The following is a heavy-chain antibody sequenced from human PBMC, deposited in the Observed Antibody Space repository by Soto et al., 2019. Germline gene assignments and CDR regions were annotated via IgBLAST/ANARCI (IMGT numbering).Heavy chain of an antibody. D-gene: IGHD3-10*01. CDR3: ATTTTLRGDMITNINFAF. CDR1: VHSLTEFS. V-gene: IGHV1-24*01. Sequence: ASVXGAFKSGVHSLTEFSSHWCLQAPGKGLDWMGGFDPEGGEAIYAQKWHGRVTVTEDTVTETAYMELSGLKSDDKAVYYCATTTTLRGDMITNINFAFWGKGTPVPVS. J-gene: IGHJ4*02. CDR2: FDPEGGEA.